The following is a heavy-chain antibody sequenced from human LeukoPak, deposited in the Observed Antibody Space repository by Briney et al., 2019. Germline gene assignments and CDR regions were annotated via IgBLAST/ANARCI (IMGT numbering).Heavy chain of an antibody. CDR1: GFIVRRNY. D-gene: IGHD2/OR15-2a*01. CDR2: IYSDGST. CDR3: ARDPQVSS. J-gene: IGHJ4*03. Sequence: PGGSPSPSRAASGFIVRRNYMTCVRQAPGKGLEWVSVIYSDGSTFYADSVKSRFTISRDTSKNTLDLQMNNLRADDTPVYYFARDPQVSSGGQGSLVTVSS. V-gene: IGHV3-53*01.